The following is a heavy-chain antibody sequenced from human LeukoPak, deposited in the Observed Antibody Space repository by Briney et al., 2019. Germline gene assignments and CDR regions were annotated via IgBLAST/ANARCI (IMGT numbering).Heavy chain of an antibody. CDR2: ISSRGSTI. V-gene: IGHV3-11*04. D-gene: IGHD5-18*01. CDR3: ARGWIQLWGNFDY. J-gene: IGHJ4*02. Sequence: GGSLRLSCAASGFTFSDYYMSWIRQAPGKGLECVSYISSRGSTIYYADSVKGRFTLSRDNAKNSLYLQMDSLRAEDTAVYYRARGWIQLWGNFDYWGQGTLVTVSS. CDR1: GFTFSDYY.